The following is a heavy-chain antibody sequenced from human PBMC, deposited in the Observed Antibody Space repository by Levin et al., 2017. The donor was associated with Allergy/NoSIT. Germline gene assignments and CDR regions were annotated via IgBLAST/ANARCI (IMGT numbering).Heavy chain of an antibody. Sequence: SETLSLTCTVSGGSISSGDYYWSWIRQPPGKGLEWIGYIYYSGSTYYNPSLKSRVTISVDTSKNQFSLKLSSVTAADTAVYYCARGGLHLEWLFGNWFDPWGQGTLVTVSS. CDR2: IYYSGST. V-gene: IGHV4-30-4*01. D-gene: IGHD3-3*01. J-gene: IGHJ5*02. CDR1: GGSISSGDYY. CDR3: ARGGLHLEWLFGNWFDP.